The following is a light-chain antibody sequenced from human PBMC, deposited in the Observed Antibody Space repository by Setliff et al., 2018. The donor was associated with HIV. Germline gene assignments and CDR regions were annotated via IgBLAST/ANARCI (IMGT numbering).Light chain of an antibody. CDR3: SSYTTSTTFV. Sequence: QSVLTQPASVSGSPGQSITISCTGTSSDVGGYNYVSWYQQHPGKAPKLMIYDVSERPSGVSNRFSGSESGNTASLTISGLQAEDEAEYYCSSYTTSTTFVFGTGAKVTVL. V-gene: IGLV2-14*01. J-gene: IGLJ1*01. CDR1: SSDVGGYNY. CDR2: DVS.